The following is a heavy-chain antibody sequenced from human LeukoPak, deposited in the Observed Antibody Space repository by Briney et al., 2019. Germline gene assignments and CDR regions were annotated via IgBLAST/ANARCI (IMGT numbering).Heavy chain of an antibody. D-gene: IGHD5-18*01. CDR1: GGTVTTSSYY. CDR3: ARHYKWIQLWSFFDY. Sequence: PSETLSPTCTVSGGTVTTSSYYWGWIRQPPGKGLEWIGSMSYSGTTNYNPSLKSRVTTSVDTSKNQFSLKLSSVTAADTAIYYCARHYKWIQLWSFFDYWGQGILVTVSS. CDR2: MSYSGTT. V-gene: IGHV4-39*01. J-gene: IGHJ4*02.